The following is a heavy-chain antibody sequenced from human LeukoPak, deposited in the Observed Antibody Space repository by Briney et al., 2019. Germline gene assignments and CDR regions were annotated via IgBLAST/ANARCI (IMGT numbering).Heavy chain of an antibody. J-gene: IGHJ6*02. D-gene: IGHD6-6*01. V-gene: IGHV4-59*01. CDR2: IYYSGST. CDR3: ARAGQLVDYYYYGMDV. Sequence: PSETLSLTCTASGGSISSYYWSWIRQPPGKGLEWIGYIYYSGSTNYNPSLKSRVTISVDTSKNQFSLKLSSVTAADTAVYYCARAGQLVDYYYYGMDVWGQGTTVTVSS. CDR1: GGSISSYY.